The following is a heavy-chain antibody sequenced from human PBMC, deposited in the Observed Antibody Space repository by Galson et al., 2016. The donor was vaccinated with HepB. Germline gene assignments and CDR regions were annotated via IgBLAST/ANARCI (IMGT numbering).Heavy chain of an antibody. CDR3: ARDQRMSWVVAADYSQHYDNCMAV. Sequence: SLRLSCAASGFILSTYGMHWVRQAPGKGLEWVAAIWHDGSNQYYSDSVKGRFTISRDNSKNTLYLQMDSLRAEDTALYHCARDQRMSWVVAADYSQHYDNCMAVGGQGIMVTVSS. D-gene: IGHD2-15*01. V-gene: IGHV3-33*01. CDR2: IWHDGSNQ. J-gene: IGHJ6*02. CDR1: GFILSTYG.